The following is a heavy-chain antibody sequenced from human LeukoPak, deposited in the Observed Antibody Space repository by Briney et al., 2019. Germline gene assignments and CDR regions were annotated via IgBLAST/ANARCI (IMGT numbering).Heavy chain of an antibody. J-gene: IGHJ3*02. Sequence: SETLSLTCTVSGDSIRSPNWWSWVRQPPGKGLQWIGEIYHSGSASYNPSLKSRVTISVDTSKNQFSLKLSSVTAADTAVYYCARAMVRGVIIVDAFDIWGQGTMVTVSS. V-gene: IGHV4-4*02. CDR3: ARAMVRGVIIVDAFDI. CDR2: IYHSGSA. CDR1: GDSIRSPNW. D-gene: IGHD3-10*01.